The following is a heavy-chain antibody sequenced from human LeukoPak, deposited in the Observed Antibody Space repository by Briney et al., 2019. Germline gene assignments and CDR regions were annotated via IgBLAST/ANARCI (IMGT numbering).Heavy chain of an antibody. Sequence: SQTLSLTCTVSGGSISSSSYYSSWIRQPAGKGLEWIGRIYTSGSTNYNPSLKSRVTISVDTSKNQFSLKLSSVTAADTAVYYCARERYYYDSSGYRFDYWGQGTLVTVSS. V-gene: IGHV4-61*02. D-gene: IGHD3-22*01. CDR1: GGSISSSSYY. CDR3: ARERYYYDSSGYRFDY. CDR2: IYTSGST. J-gene: IGHJ4*02.